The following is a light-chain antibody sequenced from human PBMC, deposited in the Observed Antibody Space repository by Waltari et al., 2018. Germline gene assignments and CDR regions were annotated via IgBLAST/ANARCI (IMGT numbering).Light chain of an antibody. CDR2: DVT. V-gene: IGLV2-11*01. J-gene: IGLJ1*01. CDR3: CSYAGIFTLYV. Sequence: QSALTQPRSVSGSPGQSVTISCTGTSRDAGGYNYVSWYQQHPGKAPKLMIYDVTKRPSGVPDRFSGSKSGNTASLTISGLQAEDEADYYCCSYAGIFTLYVFGAGTKVTVL. CDR1: SRDAGGYNY.